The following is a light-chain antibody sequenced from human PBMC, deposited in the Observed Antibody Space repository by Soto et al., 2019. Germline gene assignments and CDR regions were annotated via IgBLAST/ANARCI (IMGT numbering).Light chain of an antibody. CDR2: GAS. CDR1: QSVNSN. Sequence: EIVMTQSPATLSVSPGDRATLSCRASQSVNSNLAWYQQKPGQAPRLLIYGASTRVAGIPARFSGSGSGTEFSLTISSLQSEDFAVYYCQQYNNRPPDTFGQGTKLEI. J-gene: IGKJ2*01. V-gene: IGKV3-15*01. CDR3: QQYNNRPPDT.